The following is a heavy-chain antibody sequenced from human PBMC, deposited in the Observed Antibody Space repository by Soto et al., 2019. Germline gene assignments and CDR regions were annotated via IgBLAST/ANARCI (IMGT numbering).Heavy chain of an antibody. V-gene: IGHV1-18*04. CDR2: ISGYNGNT. CDR1: GYTFNTYG. D-gene: IGHD6-19*01. Sequence: QVQLVQSGPEVKKPGASVQVSCKASGYTFNTYGISWVRQAPGQGLEWMGWISGYNGNTNYAQNLQDRVTLTTDTSTSTAYMELRSLRSDDPALYYCARAVPLDYWGQGTLVTVSS. CDR3: ARAVPLDY. J-gene: IGHJ4*02.